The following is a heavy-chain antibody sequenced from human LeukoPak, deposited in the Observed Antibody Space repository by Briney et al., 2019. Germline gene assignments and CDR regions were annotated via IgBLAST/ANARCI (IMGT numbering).Heavy chain of an antibody. D-gene: IGHD2-15*01. CDR2: ISYDGSNK. V-gene: IGHV3-30-3*01. CDR3: ARAYCSGGSCYSGYYFYGMDV. CDR1: GFTFSSYA. Sequence: PGRSLRLSCEASGFTFSSYAMYWVRQAPGKGLEWVALISYDGSNKYYTDSVKGRFTISRDNSKNTMYMQMNILRAEGTAVYHCARAYCSGGSCYSGYYFYGMDVWGQGTTVTASS. J-gene: IGHJ6*02.